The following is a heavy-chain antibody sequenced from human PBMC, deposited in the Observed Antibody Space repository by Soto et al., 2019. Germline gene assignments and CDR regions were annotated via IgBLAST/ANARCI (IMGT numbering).Heavy chain of an antibody. CDR2: TYYRSKWYN. Sequence: SQTLSLTCAISGDSVSSNSAAWNWIRQSPSRGLEWLGRTYYRSKWYNDYAVSVKSRITINPDTSKNQFSLQLNSVTPEDTAVYYCARDENGWTPRGVFGYYYYGMDVWGQGTTVTVSS. V-gene: IGHV6-1*01. J-gene: IGHJ6*02. D-gene: IGHD2-8*01. CDR3: ARDENGWTPRGVFGYYYYGMDV. CDR1: GDSVSSNSAA.